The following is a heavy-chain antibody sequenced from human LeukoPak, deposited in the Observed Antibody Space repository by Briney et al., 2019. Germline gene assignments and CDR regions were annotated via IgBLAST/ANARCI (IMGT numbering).Heavy chain of an antibody. V-gene: IGHV3-7*03. CDR1: GFTFSNAW. CDR3: ARGYYYDSSGYYY. D-gene: IGHD3-22*01. J-gene: IGHJ4*02. CDR2: IKQDGSEK. Sequence: PGGSLRLSCAASGFTFSNAWMSWVRQAPGKGLEWVANIKQDGSEKYYVDSVKGRFTISRDNAKNSLYLQMNSLRAEDTAVYYCARGYYYDSSGYYYWGQGTLVTVSS.